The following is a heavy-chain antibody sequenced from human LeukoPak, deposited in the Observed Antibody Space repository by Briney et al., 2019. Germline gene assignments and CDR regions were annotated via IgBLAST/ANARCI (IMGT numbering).Heavy chain of an antibody. CDR1: GFTFSSHS. CDR3: ARRGLVPAFDI. CDR2: ISSSSSYI. J-gene: IGHJ3*02. D-gene: IGHD3-10*02. Sequence: GGSLRLSCAASGFTFSSHSMNWVRQAPGKGLEWVSSISSSSSYIYYADSVKGRFTISRDNAKNSLYLQMNSLRAEDTAVYYCARRGLVPAFDIWGQGTTVIVTS. V-gene: IGHV3-21*01.